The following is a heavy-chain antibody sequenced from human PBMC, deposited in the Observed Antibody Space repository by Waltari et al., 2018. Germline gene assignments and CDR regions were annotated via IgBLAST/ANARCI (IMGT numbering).Heavy chain of an antibody. D-gene: IGHD2-2*02. V-gene: IGHV3-33*01. CDR3: ARETIRGNWFDP. J-gene: IGHJ5*02. Sequence: QVQLVESGGGVVQPGRSLRLSCAASGFTFSSYGMHWVRQAPGKGVEWVAVIWYDGSNKYYADSVKGRFTISRDNSKNTLYLQMNSLRAEDTAVYYCARETIRGNWFDPWGQGTLVTVSS. CDR1: GFTFSSYG. CDR2: IWYDGSNK.